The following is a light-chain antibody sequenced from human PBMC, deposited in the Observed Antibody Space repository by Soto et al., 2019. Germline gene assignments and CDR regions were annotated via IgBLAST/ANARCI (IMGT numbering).Light chain of an antibody. CDR1: QSVRSY. CDR2: DVS. J-gene: IGKJ4*01. V-gene: IGKV3-11*01. Sequence: EIVLTHSPATLSLSPGERATLSCRASQSVRSYFAWYQQKPGQAPRLLIYDVSRRATGIPARFSGSGSGTDFTLTITSLEPEDFAVYYCQQRSNFLTFGGGTRWIS. CDR3: QQRSNFLT.